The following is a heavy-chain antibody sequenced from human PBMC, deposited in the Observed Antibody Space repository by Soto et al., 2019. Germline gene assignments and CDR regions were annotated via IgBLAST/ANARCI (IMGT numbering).Heavy chain of an antibody. CDR2: ISYDGSDK. CDR3: ARESGALTVTRYNWFDP. CDR1: GFTFSSYT. D-gene: IGHD4-4*01. V-gene: IGHV3-30-3*01. J-gene: IGHJ5*02. Sequence: GGSLRLSCAASGFTFSSYTMHWVRQTPGKGLEWVAVISYDGSDKYYADSVTGRFTISRDNSKNTLYLQMNSLRAEDTAVYYCARESGALTVTRYNWFDPWGQGTLVTVSS.